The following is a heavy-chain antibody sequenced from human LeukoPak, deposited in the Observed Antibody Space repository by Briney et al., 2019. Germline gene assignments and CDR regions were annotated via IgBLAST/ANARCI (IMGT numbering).Heavy chain of an antibody. CDR1: GGSISSSSYY. D-gene: IGHD4-17*01. CDR3: ARNDYADYIDY. J-gene: IGHJ4*02. V-gene: IGHV4-39*01. Sequence: PSETLSLTCTVSGGSISSSSYYWGWIRQPPGKGLEWIGSIYYSGSTYYNPSLKSRVTISVDTSKNQFSLKLSSVTAADTAVYYCARNDYADYIDYWGQGTLVTVSS. CDR2: IYYSGST.